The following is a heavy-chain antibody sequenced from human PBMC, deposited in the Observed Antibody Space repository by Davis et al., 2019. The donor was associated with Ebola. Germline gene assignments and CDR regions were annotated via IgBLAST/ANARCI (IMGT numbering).Heavy chain of an antibody. V-gene: IGHV1-2*02. CDR1: GYTFIYYY. J-gene: IGHJ4*02. CDR3: ARGPAANAPLDY. CDR2: INPKSGAT. D-gene: IGHD2-2*01. Sequence: ASVKVSCKAFGYTFIYYYINWVRQTPGQGLEWMGRINPKSGATTYAQRFQGRVTVTRDTSSGTAYMDLDSLKSDDTAVYYCARGPAANAPLDYWGQGTLVTVSS.